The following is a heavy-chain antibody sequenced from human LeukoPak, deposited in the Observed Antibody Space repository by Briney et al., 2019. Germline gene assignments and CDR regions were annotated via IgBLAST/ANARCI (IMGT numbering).Heavy chain of an antibody. CDR3: ATWVPGFRESLNY. D-gene: IGHD3-10*01. CDR1: GFSFNTYW. CDR2: IKADGSEK. J-gene: IGHJ4*02. V-gene: IGHV3-7*01. Sequence: GGSLRLSCVASGFSFNTYWMTWVRQAPGKGMEWVANIKADGSEKKYVDSVKGRFTLSRDNAKNPVYLQMNSLRVEDTAVYYCATWVPGFRESLNYWGQRTLVTVSS.